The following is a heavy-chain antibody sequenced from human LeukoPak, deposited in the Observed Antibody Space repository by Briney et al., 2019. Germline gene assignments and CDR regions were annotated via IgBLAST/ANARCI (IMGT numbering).Heavy chain of an antibody. CDR2: IKSDGSST. V-gene: IGHV3-74*01. Sequence: GGSLRLSCAASGFTFSDYWMHWVRQAPGKGLVWVSPIKSDGSSTSYADSVKGRFTITRGSAKNTLYLQMNSLRAEDTAVYYCARGTRNYYGYWGQGTLVTVSS. J-gene: IGHJ4*02. CDR1: GFTFSDYW. CDR3: ARGTRNYYGY. D-gene: IGHD3/OR15-3a*01.